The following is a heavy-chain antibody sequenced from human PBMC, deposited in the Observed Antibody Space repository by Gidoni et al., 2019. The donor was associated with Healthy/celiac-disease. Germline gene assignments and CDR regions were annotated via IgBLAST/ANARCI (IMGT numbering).Heavy chain of an antibody. CDR2: IYYSGST. CDR3: ARDRIGGLSSGYSIGRRVAFDI. CDR1: GGSISSGGYY. D-gene: IGHD3-22*01. Sequence: QVQLQESGPGLVKPSQTLSLTCTVSGGSISSGGYYWSWLRQHPGKGLEWIGYIYYSGSTYYNPSLKSRVTISVDTSKNQFSLKLSSVTAADTAVYYCARDRIGGLSSGYSIGRRVAFDIWGQGTMVTVSS. J-gene: IGHJ3*02. V-gene: IGHV4-31*03.